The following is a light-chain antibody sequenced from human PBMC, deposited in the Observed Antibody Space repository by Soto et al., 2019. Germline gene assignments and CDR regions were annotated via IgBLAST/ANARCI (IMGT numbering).Light chain of an antibody. V-gene: IGKV1-5*03. J-gene: IGKJ1*01. Sequence: DIQMTQSPSTLSASVGDTVTITCRASQTIGTWLAWYQQKPAKAPKLLIYKASTLESGVPSRFSGSGSGTDFTLTISRLEPEDFAVYYCQQYGSSPPAFGQGTKVDIK. CDR1: QTIGTW. CDR3: QQYGSSPPA. CDR2: KAS.